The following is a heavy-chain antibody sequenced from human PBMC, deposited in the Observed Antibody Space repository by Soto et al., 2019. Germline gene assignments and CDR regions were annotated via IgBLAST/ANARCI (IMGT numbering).Heavy chain of an antibody. D-gene: IGHD6-19*01. CDR2: ISGSGGST. J-gene: IGHJ4*02. CDR3: ARRSSGWYFDY. V-gene: IGHV3-23*01. CDR1: GFTFSNYA. Sequence: VPLLESGGGLVQPGGSLRLSCAAPGFTFSNYAMNWVRQAPGKGLEWVSVISGSGGSTYYADSVKGRFTISRDNSKNTLYLQMNSLRGEDTAVYYCARRSSGWYFDYWGQGTLVTVSS.